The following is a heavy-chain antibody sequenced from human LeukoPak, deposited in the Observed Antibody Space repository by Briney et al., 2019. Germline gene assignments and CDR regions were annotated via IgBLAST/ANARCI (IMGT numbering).Heavy chain of an antibody. J-gene: IGHJ5*02. CDR1: GYTFTSYG. CDR3: ARDATYYDFWSGYYTTPYNWFDP. Sequence: ASVKVSCKASGYTFTSYGISWVRQAPGQGLEWMGWISAYNGNTNYVQKLQGRVTMTTDTSTSTAYMELRSLRSDDTAVYYCARDATYYDFWSGYYTTPYNWFDPWGQGTLVTVSS. V-gene: IGHV1-18*01. CDR2: ISAYNGNT. D-gene: IGHD3-3*01.